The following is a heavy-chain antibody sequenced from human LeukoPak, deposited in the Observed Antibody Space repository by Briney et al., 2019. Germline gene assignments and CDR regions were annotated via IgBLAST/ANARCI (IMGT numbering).Heavy chain of an antibody. CDR1: GGSISSYY. V-gene: IGHV4-4*07. CDR3: ARGPRMVAMNGYAFDI. Sequence: SETLSLTCIVSGGSISSYYWNWIRQSAGKGLEWIGRIYIGGSTSFNPSLKSRVTMSVDTSKIQFSLNLTSVTAADTAKYYCARGPRMVAMNGYAFDIWGPGTTVIVSS. J-gene: IGHJ3*02. CDR2: IYIGGST. D-gene: IGHD2-2*01.